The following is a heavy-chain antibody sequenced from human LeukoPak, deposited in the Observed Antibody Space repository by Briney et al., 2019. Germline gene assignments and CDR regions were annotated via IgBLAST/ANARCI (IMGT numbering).Heavy chain of an antibody. CDR2: INHSGST. Sequence: PSETLSLTCAVYGGSFSGYYWSWIRQPPGKGLEWIGEINHSGSTNYNPSLKSRVTISVDTSKNQLSLKLSSVTAADTAVYYCAREMELELNSFDYWGQGTLVTVSS. V-gene: IGHV4-34*01. J-gene: IGHJ4*02. CDR3: AREMELELNSFDY. CDR1: GGSFSGYY. D-gene: IGHD1-26*01.